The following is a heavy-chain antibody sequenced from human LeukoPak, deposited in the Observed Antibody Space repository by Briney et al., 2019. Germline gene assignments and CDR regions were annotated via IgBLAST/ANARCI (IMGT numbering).Heavy chain of an antibody. CDR1: GGSFSGYY. CDR2: INHSGST. J-gene: IGHJ4*02. V-gene: IGHV4-34*01. Sequence: SETLSVTCAVYGGSFSGYYSSWIRQPPGKGLEWIGEINHSGSTNYNPSLKSRVTISVDTSKNQFSLKLSSVTAADTAVYYCARGKYYYDSSGYYRYDYWGQGTLVTVSS. D-gene: IGHD3-22*01. CDR3: ARGKYYYDSSGYYRYDY.